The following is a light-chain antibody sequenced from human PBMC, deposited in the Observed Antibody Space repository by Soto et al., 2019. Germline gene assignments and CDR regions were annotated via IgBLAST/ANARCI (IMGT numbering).Light chain of an antibody. CDR1: SSDVGSYNL. Sequence: QSVLTLPASVSGSPGQSITISCTGTSSDVGSYNLVSWYQQHPGKAPKLMIYEGSKRPSGVSNRFSGSKSGNTASLTISGLQAEDEADYYCCSYAGSSTHYVFGTGTKVTVL. CDR3: CSYAGSSTHYV. V-gene: IGLV2-23*01. CDR2: EGS. J-gene: IGLJ1*01.